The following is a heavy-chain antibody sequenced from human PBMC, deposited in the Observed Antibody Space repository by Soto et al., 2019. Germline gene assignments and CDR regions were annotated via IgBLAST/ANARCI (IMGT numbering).Heavy chain of an antibody. CDR2: ISSSSSYI. D-gene: IGHD3-10*01. CDR3: ARDLGEVSAF. V-gene: IGHV3-21*06. Sequence: GGSLRLSCAASGFTFSSSTMSWVRQPPGKGLEWVSAISSSSSYIYYADSLKGRFTISRDNAKNSLYLQVHSLRAEDTALYYCARDLGEVSAFWGQGNLVTV. CDR1: GFTFSSST. J-gene: IGHJ4*02.